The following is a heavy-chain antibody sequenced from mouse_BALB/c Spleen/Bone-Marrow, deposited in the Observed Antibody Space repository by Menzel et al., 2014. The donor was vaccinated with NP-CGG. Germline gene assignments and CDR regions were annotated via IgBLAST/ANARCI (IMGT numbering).Heavy chain of an antibody. CDR3: ARKSQRAYDSTMY. J-gene: IGHJ4*01. D-gene: IGHD2-4*01. V-gene: IGHV1S56*01. CDR1: GYTFTNFY. Sequence: VQLQQSGLELVKPGASVRISCKASGYTFTNFYIHWVKQRPGQGLEWIGWIYPGDFNTKFNENFKGKATLTADKSSSTAYMQLSSLTSEDSAVYFCARKSQRAYDSTMYWGPGTSVTVSS. CDR2: IYPGDFNT.